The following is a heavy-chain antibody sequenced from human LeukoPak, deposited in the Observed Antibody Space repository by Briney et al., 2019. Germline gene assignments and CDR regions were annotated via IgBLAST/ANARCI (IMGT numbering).Heavy chain of an antibody. CDR1: GFTFSGSA. V-gene: IGHV3-73*01. CDR2: IRSKANSYAT. CDR3: ANTPGIAAAGTSGPRRDYYYYYYMDV. Sequence: PGGSLRLSCAASGFTFSGSAMHWVRQASGKGLEWVGRIRSKANSYATAYAASVKGRFTISRDDSKNTAYLQMNSLKTEDTAVYYCANTPGIAAAGTSGPRRDYYYYYYMDVWGKGTTVTISS. D-gene: IGHD6-13*01. J-gene: IGHJ6*03.